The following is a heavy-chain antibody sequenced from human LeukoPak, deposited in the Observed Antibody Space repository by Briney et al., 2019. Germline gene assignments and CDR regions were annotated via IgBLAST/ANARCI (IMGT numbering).Heavy chain of an antibody. V-gene: IGHV4-39*01. Sequence: SDTLSLTCTVSGGSISSSNYYWGWIRQPPGKGLEWIGRVYYSESTYYNPSLKSRVTISVVTSKNQFSLKLSSVTAADRAVYYCARGYCSSTSCSGIGYMDVWGKGTTVTVSS. CDR2: VYYSEST. D-gene: IGHD2-2*01. J-gene: IGHJ6*03. CDR1: GGSISSSNYY. CDR3: ARGYCSSTSCSGIGYMDV.